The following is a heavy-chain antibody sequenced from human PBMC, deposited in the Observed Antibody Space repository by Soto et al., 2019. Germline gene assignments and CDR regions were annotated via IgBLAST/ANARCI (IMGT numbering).Heavy chain of an antibody. V-gene: IGHV4-61*01. J-gene: IGHJ6*02. CDR3: ARDSSSWSNYYYYGMDV. Sequence: PSETLSLTCTVSGGSVSSGSYYWSWIRQPPGKGLEWIGYIYYSGSTNYNPSLKSRVTISVDTSKNQFSLKLSSVTAADTAVYYCARDSSSWSNYYYYGMDVWGQGTTVTVSS. CDR2: IYYSGST. D-gene: IGHD6-13*01. CDR1: GGSVSSGSYY.